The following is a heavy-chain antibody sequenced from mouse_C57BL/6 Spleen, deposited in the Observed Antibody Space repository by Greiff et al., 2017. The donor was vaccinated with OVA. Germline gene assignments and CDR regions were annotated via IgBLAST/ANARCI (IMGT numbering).Heavy chain of an antibody. CDR3: ARSQSGRDYFAY. J-gene: IGHJ2*01. V-gene: IGHV1-18*01. D-gene: IGHD1-3*01. CDR1: GYTFTDYN. CDR2: INPNNGGT. Sequence: VQLKESGPELVKPGASVKIPCKASGYTFTDYNMDWVKQSHGKSLEWIGDINPNNGGTIYNQKFKGKATLTVDKSSSTAYMALRSLTSEDTSVYYCARSQSGRDYFAYWGQGTTLTVSS.